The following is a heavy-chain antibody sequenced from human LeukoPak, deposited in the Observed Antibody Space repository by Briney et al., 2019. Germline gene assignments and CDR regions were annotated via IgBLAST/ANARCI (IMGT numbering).Heavy chain of an antibody. CDR3: AKDTGPGGYNYGYFDL. V-gene: IGHV3-9*01. CDR1: GFTFDDYA. Sequence: PGGSLRLSCAASGFTFDDYAMHWVRQAPEKGLEWVSGISWNSGSIGYADSVKGRFTISRDNAKNSLYLQMNSLRAEDTALYYCAKDTGPGGYNYGYFDLWGRGTLVTVSS. J-gene: IGHJ2*01. D-gene: IGHD5-24*01. CDR2: ISWNSGSI.